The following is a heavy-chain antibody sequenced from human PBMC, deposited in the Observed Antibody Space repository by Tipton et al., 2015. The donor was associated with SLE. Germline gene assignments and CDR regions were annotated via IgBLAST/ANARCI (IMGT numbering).Heavy chain of an antibody. Sequence: TLSLTCTVSGGSISSYYWSWIRQPPGKGLQWIGYIYYSGSTNYNPSLKSRVTISVDPSKKQFSLKLSSVTAADTAVYYCARDRTGGAGFDYWGQGTLVTVSS. CDR3: ARDRTGGAGFDY. CDR1: GGSISSYY. V-gene: IGHV4-59*01. D-gene: IGHD1-1*01. J-gene: IGHJ4*02. CDR2: IYYSGST.